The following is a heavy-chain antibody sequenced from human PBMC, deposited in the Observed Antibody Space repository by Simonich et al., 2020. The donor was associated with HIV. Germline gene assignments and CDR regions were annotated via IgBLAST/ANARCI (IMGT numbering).Heavy chain of an antibody. CDR3: ATDLTSRDYYGSGSYLDY. Sequence: QVQLVQSGAAVKKPGASVKVSCKVSGYTLPELSMHWVRQAPGKGLEWMGGLDPEDSETIYAQKFQSRVTMTEDTSTDTAYMELSSLRSEDTAVYYCATDLTSRDYYGSGSYLDYWGQGTLVTVSS. CDR1: GYTLPELS. V-gene: IGHV1-24*01. D-gene: IGHD3-10*01. J-gene: IGHJ4*02. CDR2: LDPEDSET.